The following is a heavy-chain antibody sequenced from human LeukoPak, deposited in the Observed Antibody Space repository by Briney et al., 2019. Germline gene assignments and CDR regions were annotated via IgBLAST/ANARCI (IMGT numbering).Heavy chain of an antibody. CDR1: GSTFSHYG. CDR2: IWSDGTNR. V-gene: IGHV3-33*06. D-gene: IGHD4-11*01. CDR3: AKDAQRGFDYSNSLEY. J-gene: IGHJ4*02. Sequence: PGGSLRLSCAAAGSTFSHYGMHWVRQAPGKGLEWVAVIWSDGTNRYYADSVKGRFTISRDNSGNTVYLQMNSLRPEDTGVYYCAKDAQRGFDYSNSLEYWGQGTPVTVST.